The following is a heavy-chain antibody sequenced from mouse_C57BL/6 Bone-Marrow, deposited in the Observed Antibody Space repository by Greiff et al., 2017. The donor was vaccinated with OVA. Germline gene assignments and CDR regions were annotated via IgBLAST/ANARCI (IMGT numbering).Heavy chain of an antibody. V-gene: IGHV1-76*01. J-gene: IGHJ4*01. CDR1: GYTFTDYY. CDR2: IYPGSGNT. CDR3: ARPYGSYAMDY. D-gene: IGHD1-1*01. Sequence: VQLQQSGAELVRPGASVKLSCKASGYTFTDYYINWVKQRPGQGLEWIARIYPGSGNTYYNEKFKGKATLTAEKSSSTAYMQLSSLTSEDSAVYFCARPYGSYAMDYWGQGTSVTVSS.